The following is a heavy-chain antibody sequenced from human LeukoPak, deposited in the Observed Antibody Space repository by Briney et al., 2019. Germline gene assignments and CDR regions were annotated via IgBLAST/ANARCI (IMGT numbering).Heavy chain of an antibody. CDR1: GFTVSSTY. J-gene: IGHJ6*03. D-gene: IGHD3-10*01. Sequence: PGGSLRLSCAASGFTVSSTYMCWVRQAPGKGLEWVSLIYSGGSPYYADSVKGRFTISRDNSKNTVFLQMNSLRAEDTAVYYCATSDGSGSSYYYYYMDVWGKGTTVTVSS. CDR3: ATSDGSGSSYYYYYMDV. CDR2: IYSGGSP. V-gene: IGHV3-66*01.